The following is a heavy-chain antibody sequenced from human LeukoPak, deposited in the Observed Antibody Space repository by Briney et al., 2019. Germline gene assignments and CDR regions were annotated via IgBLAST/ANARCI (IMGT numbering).Heavy chain of an antibody. Sequence: PSETLSLTCSVSGDSVSRSDSYWDWIRQAPGKGLEWIGTIYHSGRTYYSPSLKSRVTMSVDPSNNQFSLNLRSVTAADTAVYYCARRRYYDGSGYLEWGQGTLLSVSS. CDR2: IYHSGRT. J-gene: IGHJ1*01. CDR1: GDSVSRSDSY. CDR3: ARRRYYDGSGYLE. D-gene: IGHD3-22*01. V-gene: IGHV4-39*01.